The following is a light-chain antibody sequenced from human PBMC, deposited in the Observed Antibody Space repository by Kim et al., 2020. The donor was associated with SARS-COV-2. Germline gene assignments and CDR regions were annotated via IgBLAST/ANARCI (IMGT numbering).Light chain of an antibody. V-gene: IGLV2-14*04. CDR2: DVN. CDR3: TSYTGSSTLGV. CDR1: TSDIGAYNY. J-gene: IGLJ3*02. Sequence: HSSTMSCTGTTSDIGAYNYVSWYQQHPDKPPKLIIYDVNERPSGASNRFSGSKSGNTASLTISGLQAEDEADYYCTSYTGSSTLGVFGGGTQLTVL.